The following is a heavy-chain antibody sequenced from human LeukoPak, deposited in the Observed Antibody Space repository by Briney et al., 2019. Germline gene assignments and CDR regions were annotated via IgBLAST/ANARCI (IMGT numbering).Heavy chain of an antibody. CDR3: ARESNSGYYLSY. V-gene: IGHV3-66*01. D-gene: IGHD3-22*01. CDR2: IYSGGRT. CDR1: GFTLSSNY. Sequence: GGSLRLSCAASGFTLSSNYMSWVRQAPGKGLEWVSVIYSGGRTYYAASVKGRFTISRDNSKNTLYLQMNSLRAEDTAVYYCARESNSGYYLSYWGQGPLVTVYS. J-gene: IGHJ4*02.